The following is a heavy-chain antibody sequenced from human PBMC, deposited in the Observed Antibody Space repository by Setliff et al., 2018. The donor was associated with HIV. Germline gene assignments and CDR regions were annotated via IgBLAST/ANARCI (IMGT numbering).Heavy chain of an antibody. CDR1: GYTFTNNV. V-gene: IGHV1-3*01. CDR3: ARSVIGYYYYGMDV. Sequence: ASVKVSCKASGYTFTNNVIHWVRQAPGQRLEWMGWIHAGSGDTQYSQKFQGRVTITRDTSASTVYMELSSLRSEDTAMYYCARSVIGYYYYGMDVRGQGTLVTVSS. J-gene: IGHJ6*02. CDR2: IHAGSGDT. D-gene: IGHD3-10*01.